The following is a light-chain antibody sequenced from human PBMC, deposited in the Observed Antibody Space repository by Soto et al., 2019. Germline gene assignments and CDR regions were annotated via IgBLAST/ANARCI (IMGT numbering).Light chain of an antibody. CDR1: GSNIGAGYD. J-gene: IGLJ3*02. CDR2: GNR. CDR3: QPYDSGLGVWV. Sequence: QSVLTQPPSVSGAPGQRVAISCTGSGSNIGAGYDVHWYQQLPGSAPRLLIYGNRNRPSGVPDRFSGSRSGTSASLAITGLQIEDGADYYAQPYDSGLGVWVLGGGTKLPAL. V-gene: IGLV1-40*01.